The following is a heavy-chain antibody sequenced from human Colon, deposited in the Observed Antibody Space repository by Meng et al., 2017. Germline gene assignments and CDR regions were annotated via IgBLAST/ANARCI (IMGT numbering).Heavy chain of an antibody. Sequence: GESLKISCAASGFTFSSYAMHWVRQAPGKGLEWVAVISYDGSNKYYADSVKGRFTISRDNSKNTLYLQMNSLRAEDTAVYYCARTPDSSGWYYLDYWGQGTLVTVSS. J-gene: IGHJ4*02. CDR1: GFTFSSYA. CDR2: ISYDGSNK. D-gene: IGHD6-19*01. CDR3: ARTPDSSGWYYLDY. V-gene: IGHV3-30*04.